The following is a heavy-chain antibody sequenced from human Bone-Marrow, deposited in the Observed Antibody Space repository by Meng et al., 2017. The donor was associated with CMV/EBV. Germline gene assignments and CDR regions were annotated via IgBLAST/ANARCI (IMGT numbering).Heavy chain of an antibody. Sequence: GESLKISCAASGFTFSSYSINWVRQAPGKGLEWVSYISSRSTTIHYADSVKGRFNVSRDNAKKSLYLQMNSLRAEDTAVYYCARADGSEYSSSSGLGGIDYWGQGTLVTVSS. CDR2: ISSRSTTI. V-gene: IGHV3-48*04. CDR3: ARADGSEYSSSSGLGGIDY. CDR1: GFTFSSYS. D-gene: IGHD6-6*01. J-gene: IGHJ4*02.